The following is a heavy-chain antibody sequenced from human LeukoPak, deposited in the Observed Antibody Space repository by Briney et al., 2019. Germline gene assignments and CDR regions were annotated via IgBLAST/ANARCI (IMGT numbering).Heavy chain of an antibody. CDR1: GFTFSIYS. J-gene: IGHJ4*02. D-gene: IGHD6-19*01. V-gene: IGHV3-48*02. Sequence: GGSLRLSCAASGFTFSIYSMNWVRQAPGKGLEWVSYINTSGSGIYFADSVKGRFTISRDNAKNSLYLQMNSLRDEDTAIYYCARGDSGWSEWTYWGQGALVTVSS. CDR3: ARGDSGWSEWTY. CDR2: INTSGSGI.